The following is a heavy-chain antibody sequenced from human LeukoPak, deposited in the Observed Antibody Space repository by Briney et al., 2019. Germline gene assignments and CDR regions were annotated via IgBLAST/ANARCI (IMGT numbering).Heavy chain of an antibody. CDR1: GYTLTSYG. CDR2: ISTYNGNT. Sequence: ASVKVSCKACGYTLTSYGSSWVRQAPGQGLEWMGWISTYNGNTRYAQKLQGRVTMTTDSSTSTAYMELRSLRSDDTAVYYCARANPYYYDSSGYNPTDAFDIWGQGTMVTVSS. V-gene: IGHV1-18*01. D-gene: IGHD3-22*01. J-gene: IGHJ3*02. CDR3: ARANPYYYDSSGYNPTDAFDI.